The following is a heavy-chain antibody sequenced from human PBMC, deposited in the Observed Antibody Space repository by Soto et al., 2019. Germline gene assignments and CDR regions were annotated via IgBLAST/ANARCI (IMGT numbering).Heavy chain of an antibody. D-gene: IGHD2-15*01. CDR2: IYYSGST. J-gene: IGHJ5*02. CDR1: GGSISSSSYY. Sequence: QLQLQESGPGLVKPSETLSLTCTVSGGSISSSSYYWGWIRQPPGKGLEWIGGIYYSGSTYYNPSLKSRVTISVDTSKNQFSLKLSSVTAADTAVYYCASCSGGSCYPPSGWFDPWGQGTLVTVSS. V-gene: IGHV4-39*01. CDR3: ASCSGGSCYPPSGWFDP.